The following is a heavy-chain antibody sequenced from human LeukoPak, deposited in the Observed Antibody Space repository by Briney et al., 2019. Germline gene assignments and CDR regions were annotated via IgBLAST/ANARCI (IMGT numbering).Heavy chain of an antibody. V-gene: IGHV3-23*01. CDR1: GFTFNGYG. Sequence: PGRSLRLSCAASGFTFNGYGMNWVRQAPGKGLEWVSVIGANGLSTYYADSVKGRFTISRDNYKNTLYLQMNSLRVEDTALYYCAKNGASSGYSAMDVWGKGTTVTVSS. CDR3: AKNGASSGYSAMDV. D-gene: IGHD3-22*01. J-gene: IGHJ6*03. CDR2: IGANGLST.